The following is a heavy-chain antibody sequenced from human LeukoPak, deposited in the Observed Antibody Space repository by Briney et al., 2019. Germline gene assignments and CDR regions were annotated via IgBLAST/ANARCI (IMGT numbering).Heavy chain of an antibody. CDR2: INPHSGGT. Sequence: ASVKVSCKASGYTFTAYQMHWVRQAPGQGLEWMGWINPHSGGTKYAQKFQGRVTMTRDMSINTAYMELSRLRSGNTAVYYCARRRGYYDSGNFYGLDIDFWGQGTLVTVST. CDR1: GYTFTAYQ. CDR3: ARRRGYYDSGNFYGLDIDF. J-gene: IGHJ4*02. D-gene: IGHD3-10*01. V-gene: IGHV1-2*02.